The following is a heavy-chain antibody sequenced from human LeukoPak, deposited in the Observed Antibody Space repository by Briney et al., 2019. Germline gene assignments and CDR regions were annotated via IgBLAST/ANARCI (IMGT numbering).Heavy chain of an antibody. Sequence: SVKVSCKASGGTFSSYAVSWVRQAPGQGLEWMGGIIPIFGTANYAQKFQGRVTITADESTSTAYMELSSLRSEDTAVYYCARTRGRNFMIVYYYYGMDVWGQGTTVTVSS. D-gene: IGHD1-14*01. V-gene: IGHV1-69*01. CDR2: IIPIFGTA. CDR3: ARTRGRNFMIVYYYYGMDV. CDR1: GGTFSSYA. J-gene: IGHJ6*02.